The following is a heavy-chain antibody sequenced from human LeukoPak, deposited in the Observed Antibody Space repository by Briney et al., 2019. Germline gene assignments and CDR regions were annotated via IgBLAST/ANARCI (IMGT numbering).Heavy chain of an antibody. D-gene: IGHD2-2*03. CDR3: AKYGYCSSTSCPRGYYYMDV. V-gene: IGHV3-30*02. CDR2: IRYDGSNK. CDR1: GFTFSSYG. J-gene: IGHJ6*03. Sequence: GGSLRLSCAASGFTFSSYGMHWGRQDPGKGLEWVAFIRYDGSNKYYADSVKGRFTISRDKSKNTLYLQMNSLRAEDTAAYYCAKYGYCSSTSCPRGYYYMDVWGKGTTVTVSS.